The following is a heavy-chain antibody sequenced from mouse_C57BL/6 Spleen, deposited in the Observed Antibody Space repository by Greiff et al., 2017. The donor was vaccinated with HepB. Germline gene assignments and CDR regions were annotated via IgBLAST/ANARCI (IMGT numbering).Heavy chain of an antibody. Sequence: QVQLKHSGAELARPGASVKLSCKASGYTFTSYGISWVKQRTGQGLEWIGEIYPRSGNTYYNEKFKGKATLTADKSSSTAYMELRSLTSEDSAVYFCARRGGDYGYDETGVWFAYWGQGTLVTVSA. CDR1: GYTFTSYG. CDR3: ARRGGDYGYDETGVWFAY. D-gene: IGHD2-2*01. V-gene: IGHV1-81*01. CDR2: IYPRSGNT. J-gene: IGHJ3*01.